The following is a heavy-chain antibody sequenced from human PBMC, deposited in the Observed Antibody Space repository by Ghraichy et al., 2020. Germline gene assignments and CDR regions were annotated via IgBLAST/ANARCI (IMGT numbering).Heavy chain of an antibody. J-gene: IGHJ6*02. CDR2: ITSSGRTI. Sequence: GGSLRLACVGSGFSFDGYNMNWVRQAPGKSLEWVSCITSSGRTIAYADSVRGRFTISRDNAQNSLYLQMKSLRDEDTAVYYCARGSMVVRYFYYDGMDVGGQGTTVTVSS. D-gene: IGHD2-21*01. V-gene: IGHV3-48*02. CDR3: ARGSMVVRYFYYDGMDV. CDR1: GFSFDGYN.